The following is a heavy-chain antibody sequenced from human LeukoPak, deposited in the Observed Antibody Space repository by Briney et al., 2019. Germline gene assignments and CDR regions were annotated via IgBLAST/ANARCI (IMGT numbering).Heavy chain of an antibody. J-gene: IGHJ4*02. Sequence: GASVKVSCKASGYTFTSYGISWVRQAPGQGLEWMGWISAYNGNTNYAQKLQGRVTMTTDTSTSTAYMELRSLRSDDTAVYYCARDDTSIVVVPAALGYWGQGTLVTVSS. CDR1: GYTFTSYG. CDR2: ISAYNGNT. CDR3: ARDDTSIVVVPAALGY. D-gene: IGHD2-2*01. V-gene: IGHV1-18*01.